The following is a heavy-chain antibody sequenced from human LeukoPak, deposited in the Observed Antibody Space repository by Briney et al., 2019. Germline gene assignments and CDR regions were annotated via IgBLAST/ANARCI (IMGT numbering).Heavy chain of an antibody. CDR1: GYTFTGYY. D-gene: IGHD3-22*01. V-gene: IGHV1-2*02. Sequence: ASVKVSCKASGYTFTGYYMHWVRQAPGQGLEWMGWINPNSGGTNYAQKFQGRVTMTRDTSISTAYMELSRLRSDDTAVYYCSQTDYDSSAFDIWGQGTMVTVSS. CDR3: SQTDYDSSAFDI. J-gene: IGHJ3*02. CDR2: INPNSGGT.